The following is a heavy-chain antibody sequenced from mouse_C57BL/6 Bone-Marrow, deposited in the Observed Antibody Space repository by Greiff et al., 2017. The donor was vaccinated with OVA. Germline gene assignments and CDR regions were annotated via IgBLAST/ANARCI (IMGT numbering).Heavy chain of an antibody. CDR3: TSSTFMDY. V-gene: IGHV1-15*01. Sequence: QVQLKQSGAELVRPGASVTLSCKASGYTFTDYEMHWVKQTPVHGLEWIGAIDPETGGTAYNQKFKGKAILTADKSSSTAYMELRSLTSEDSAVYYCTSSTFMDYWGQGTSVTVSS. CDR2: IDPETGGT. CDR1: GYTFTDYE. D-gene: IGHD5-5*01. J-gene: IGHJ4*01.